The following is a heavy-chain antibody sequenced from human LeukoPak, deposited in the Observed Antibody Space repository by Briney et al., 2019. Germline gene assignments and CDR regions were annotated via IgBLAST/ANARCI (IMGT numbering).Heavy chain of an antibody. CDR3: AYQPHYYDSSGYYYKADYYFDY. Sequence: ASVKVSCKASGGTFSSYAISWVRQAPGQGLEWMGRIIPILGIANYAQKFQGRVTITADKSTSTAYMELSSLRTEDTAVYYCAYQPHYYDSSGYYYKADYYFDYWGQGTLVTVSS. J-gene: IGHJ4*02. CDR2: IIPILGIA. D-gene: IGHD3-22*01. V-gene: IGHV1-69*04. CDR1: GGTFSSYA.